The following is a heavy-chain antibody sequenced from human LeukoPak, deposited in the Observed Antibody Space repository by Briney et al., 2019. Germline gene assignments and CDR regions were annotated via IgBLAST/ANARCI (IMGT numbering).Heavy chain of an antibody. CDR1: GFTFSSYA. D-gene: IGHD1-7*01. CDR3: AKDPDWNYGIDY. CDR2: ISGSGGST. Sequence: GTLRLSCAASGFTFSSYAMSWVRQAPGKGLEWVSAISGSGGSTYYADSVKGRFTISRDNSKNTLYLQMNSLRAEDTAVYYCAKDPDWNYGIDYWGQGTLVTVSS. J-gene: IGHJ4*02. V-gene: IGHV3-23*01.